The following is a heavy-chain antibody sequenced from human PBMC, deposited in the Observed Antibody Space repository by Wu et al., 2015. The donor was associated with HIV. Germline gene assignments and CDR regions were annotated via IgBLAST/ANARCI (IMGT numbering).Heavy chain of an antibody. CDR3: AREIFDNYGMDV. CDR1: GYTFTDHY. J-gene: IGHJ6*02. D-gene: IGHD3-3*01. Sequence: QLVQSGAEVTKPGASVSVSCQTSGYTFTDHYIHWVRQAPGQGLEWMGGIIPSFGPPNYAQNFQGRVTITTDESMSIAYMELSSLTSEDTAVYYCAREIFDNYGMDVWGQGTTVTVSS. V-gene: IGHV1-69*01. CDR2: IIPSFGPP.